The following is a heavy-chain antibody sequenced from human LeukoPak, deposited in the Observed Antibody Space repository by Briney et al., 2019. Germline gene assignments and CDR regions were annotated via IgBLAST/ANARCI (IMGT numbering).Heavy chain of an antibody. J-gene: IGHJ4*02. CDR2: INHSGST. V-gene: IGHV4-34*01. CDR1: GGSFSGYY. CDR3: ARGLRRRSFGDY. Sequence: SETLSLTCAVYGGSFSGYYWSWIRQPPGKGLEWIGEINHSGSTNYNPSLKSRVTISVDTSKNQFSLKLSSVTAADTAVYYCARGLRRRSFGDYRGQGTLVTVSS. D-gene: IGHD3-16*01.